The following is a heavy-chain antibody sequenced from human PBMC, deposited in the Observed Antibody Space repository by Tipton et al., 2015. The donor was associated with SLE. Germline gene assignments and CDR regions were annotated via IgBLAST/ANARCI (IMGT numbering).Heavy chain of an antibody. CDR2: INPNSGGT. CDR1: GYTFTGYY. J-gene: IGHJ4*02. V-gene: IGHV1-2*06. CDR3: ARDRGKLGMDLYY. D-gene: IGHD7-27*01. Sequence: QLVQSGAEVKKPGASVKVSCKASGYTFTGYYMHWVRQAPGQGLEWMGRINPNSGGTNYAQKFQGRVTMTRDTSISTAYMELSRLGSDDTAVYYCARDRGKLGMDLYYWGQGTLVTVSS.